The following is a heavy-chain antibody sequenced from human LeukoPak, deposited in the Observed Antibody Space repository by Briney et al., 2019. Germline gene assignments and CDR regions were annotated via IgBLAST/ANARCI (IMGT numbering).Heavy chain of an antibody. V-gene: IGHV4-34*01. CDR1: GGSFSGHY. CDR2: INHNGIT. D-gene: IGHD3-16*01. J-gene: IGHJ4*02. Sequence: PSETLSLTCAVYGGSFSGHYRTWIRQPPGKGLEWIGEINHNGITNYNPSLKSRVTISVDTSKNQFSLELRSVTAADTAVYYCARSVSGGLECDSWAQGSLVTVSS. CDR3: ARSVSGGLECDS.